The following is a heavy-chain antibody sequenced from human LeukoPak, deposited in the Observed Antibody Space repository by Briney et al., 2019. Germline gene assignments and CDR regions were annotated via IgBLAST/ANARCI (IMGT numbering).Heavy chain of an antibody. D-gene: IGHD1-26*01. Sequence: SETLSLTCTVSGYSINNNYYWDWVRQPPGKGLEWIASIYHSGKSYYNPPLKSRVTISVDTSKNQFSLKLSSVTAADTAVYYCARIVEWERGGGGFDYWGQGTLVTVSS. CDR3: ARIVEWERGGGGFDY. CDR2: IYHSGKS. CDR1: GYSINNNYY. J-gene: IGHJ4*02. V-gene: IGHV4-38-2*02.